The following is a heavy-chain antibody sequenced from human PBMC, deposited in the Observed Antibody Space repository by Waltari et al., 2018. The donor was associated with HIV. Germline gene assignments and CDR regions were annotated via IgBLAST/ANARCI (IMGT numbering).Heavy chain of an antibody. Sequence: QVQLVQSGAEVKKPGASVKVSCKASGYTFTSYAMHWVRQAPGQRLEWMGWINAGNGNTKYSQKFQGRVTITRDTSASTAYMELSSLRSEDTAVYYCARDNYDILTAPKGGALDYWGQGTLVTVSS. D-gene: IGHD3-9*01. V-gene: IGHV1-3*01. CDR2: INAGNGNT. CDR3: ARDNYDILTAPKGGALDY. CDR1: GYTFTSYA. J-gene: IGHJ4*02.